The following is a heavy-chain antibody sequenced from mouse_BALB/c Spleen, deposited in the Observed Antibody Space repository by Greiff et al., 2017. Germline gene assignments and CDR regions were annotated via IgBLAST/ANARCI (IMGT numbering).Heavy chain of an antibody. J-gene: IGHJ4*01. D-gene: IGHD2-14*01. Sequence: VKLQQSGAELVRPGSSVKISCKASGYAFSSYWMNWVKQRPGQGLEWIGQIYPGDGDTNYNGKFKGKATLTADKSSSTAYMQLSSLTSEDSAVYFCARQPGYDDGNYYAMDYWGQGTSVTVSS. CDR3: ARQPGYDDGNYYAMDY. CDR1: GYAFSSYW. CDR2: IYPGDGDT. V-gene: IGHV1-80*01.